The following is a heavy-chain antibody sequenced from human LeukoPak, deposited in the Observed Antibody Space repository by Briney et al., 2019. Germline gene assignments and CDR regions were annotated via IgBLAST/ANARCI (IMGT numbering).Heavy chain of an antibody. Sequence: SETLSLTCTVSGGSISSYYWSWIRQPPGKGLEWIGEINHSGSTNYNPSLKSRVTISVDTSKNQFCLKLSSVTAADTAVDYCAGQGLSPLHYWGQGTLVTVSS. J-gene: IGHJ4*02. CDR1: GGSISSYY. CDR3: AGQGLSPLHY. V-gene: IGHV4-34*01. D-gene: IGHD2-15*01. CDR2: INHSGST.